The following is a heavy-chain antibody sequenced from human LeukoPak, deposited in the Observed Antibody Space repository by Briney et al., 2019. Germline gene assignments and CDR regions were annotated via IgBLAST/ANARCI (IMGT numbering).Heavy chain of an antibody. D-gene: IGHD2-15*01. CDR2: IYTSGST. Sequence: SQTLSLTCTVSGGSISSGSYYWSWIRQPAGKGLEWIGRIYTSGSTNYNPSLKSRVTMSADTSKNQFSLKLSSVTAADTAVYYCARAQCCPGTPDYWGQGTLVTVSS. V-gene: IGHV4-61*02. CDR3: ARAQCCPGTPDY. CDR1: GGSISSGSYY. J-gene: IGHJ4*02.